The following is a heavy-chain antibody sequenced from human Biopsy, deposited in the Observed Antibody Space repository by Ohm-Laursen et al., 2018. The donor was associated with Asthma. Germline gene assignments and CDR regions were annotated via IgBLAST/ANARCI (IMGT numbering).Heavy chain of an antibody. J-gene: IGHJ4*02. Sequence: SVYASRQASGASFSNFAFSCVRQVPGHGLEWMGTILTKFDITSYAEKFQGRVTITADKSTSTTYMELSRLRSEDTAVYYCARSYDTDSYPVLVLDYWGQGTLVTVSS. D-gene: IGHD3-22*01. CDR2: ILTKFDIT. V-gene: IGHV1-69*04. CDR3: ARSYDTDSYPVLVLDY. CDR1: GASFSNFA.